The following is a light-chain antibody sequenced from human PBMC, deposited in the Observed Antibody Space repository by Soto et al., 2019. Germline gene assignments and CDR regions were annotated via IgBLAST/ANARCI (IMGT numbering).Light chain of an antibody. CDR2: DAS. Sequence: IVLAQSPATLSSSPGERATLSCRASQDVGHYLAWYQQRPGQAPRLLIYDASNRATGIPARFSGSGSGTDFTLTISSLEPEDFAVYYCQQRFSWRSFGPGTRVDFK. J-gene: IGKJ3*01. CDR3: QQRFSWRS. V-gene: IGKV3D-11*01. CDR1: QDVGHY.